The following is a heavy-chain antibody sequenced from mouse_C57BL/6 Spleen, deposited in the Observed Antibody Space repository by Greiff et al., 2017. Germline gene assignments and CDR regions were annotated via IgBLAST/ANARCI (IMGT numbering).Heavy chain of an antibody. CDR1: GYTFTSYW. Sequence: QVQLQQPGAELVKPGASVTMSCKASGYTFTSYWITWVKQRPGQGLEWIGDIYPGSGSTNYNEKFKSKATLTVDTSSRTAYMQLSSLTSEDSAVYYCAKGDGAYWGQGTLVTVSA. D-gene: IGHD1-2*01. CDR2: IYPGSGST. J-gene: IGHJ3*01. V-gene: IGHV1-55*01. CDR3: AKGDGAY.